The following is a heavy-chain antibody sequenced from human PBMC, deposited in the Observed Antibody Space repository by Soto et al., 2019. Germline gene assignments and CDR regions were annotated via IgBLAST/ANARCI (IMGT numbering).Heavy chain of an antibody. CDR1: GGPISSYY. CDR3: ARVWGGAFDI. Sequence: QVQLQESGPGLVKPSETLSLTCTVSGGPISSYYWSWIRQPPGKGLEWIGYIYYSGSTNYNPSLKGWSTISVDTSKNQFSLKVRSVTAADTAVYYCARVWGGAFDIWGQGTMVTVSS. CDR2: IYYSGST. V-gene: IGHV4-59*01. D-gene: IGHD3-10*01. J-gene: IGHJ3*02.